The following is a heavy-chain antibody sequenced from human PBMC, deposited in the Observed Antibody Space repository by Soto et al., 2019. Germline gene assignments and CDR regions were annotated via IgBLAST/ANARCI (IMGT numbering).Heavy chain of an antibody. V-gene: IGHV1-18*01. CDR1: GYTFTNYG. J-gene: IGHJ4*02. CDR3: ARDDSGFSGSHYIDYFNY. Sequence: ASVKVSCKASGYTFTNYGISWVRQAPGQGLEWMGWINVYNGNTKYAQKVQGRVTMTTDTSTSTAYMELRSLRSEDTAVYYCARDDSGFSGSHYIDYFNYWGQGALVTVCS. D-gene: IGHD1-26*01. CDR2: INVYNGNT.